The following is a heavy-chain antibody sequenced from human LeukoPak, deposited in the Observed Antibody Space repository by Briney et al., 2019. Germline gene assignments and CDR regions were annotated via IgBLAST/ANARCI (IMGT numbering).Heavy chain of an antibody. V-gene: IGHV1-69*05. CDR2: IIPIFGTA. CDR1: GGTFSSYA. D-gene: IGHD6-6*01. Sequence: GASVKVSCKASGGTFSSYAISWVRQAPGQGLEWMGGIIPIFGTANYAQKFQGRVTITTDESTSTAYMELSSLRSEDTAVYYCASPEWLARPRWYFDLWGRGTLVTVSS. J-gene: IGHJ2*01. CDR3: ASPEWLARPRWYFDL.